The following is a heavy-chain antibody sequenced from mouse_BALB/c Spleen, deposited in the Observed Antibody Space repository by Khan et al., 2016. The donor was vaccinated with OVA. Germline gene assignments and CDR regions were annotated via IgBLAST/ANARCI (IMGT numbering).Heavy chain of an antibody. D-gene: IGHD3-3*01. CDR1: GFSLTSHG. Sequence: VKLQESGPGLVAPSQSLSITCTVSGFSLTSHGVHWVRQPPGKGLEWLGVIWAGGSTNYNSALMSRLSISKDSSKSQVFLKMNSLQTDDTAMYYCARNRGPDYFDYWGQGTTLTVSS. J-gene: IGHJ2*01. V-gene: IGHV2-9*02. CDR3: ARNRGPDYFDY. CDR2: IWAGGST.